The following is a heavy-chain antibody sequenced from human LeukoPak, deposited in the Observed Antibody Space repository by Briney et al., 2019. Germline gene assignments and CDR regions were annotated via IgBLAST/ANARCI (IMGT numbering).Heavy chain of an antibody. CDR3: ARGRGAVAGTWYYGTDV. D-gene: IGHD6-19*01. Sequence: SVKVSCKASGGTFSSYAISWVRQAPGQGLEWMGGIIPIFGTANYAQKFQGRVTVTADESTSTAYMELSSLRSEDTAVYYCARGRGAVAGTWYYGTDVWGKGTTVTVSS. J-gene: IGHJ6*04. CDR2: IIPIFGTA. CDR1: GGTFSSYA. V-gene: IGHV1-69*01.